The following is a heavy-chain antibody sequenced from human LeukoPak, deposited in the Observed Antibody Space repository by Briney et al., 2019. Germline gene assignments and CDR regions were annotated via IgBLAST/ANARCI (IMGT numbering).Heavy chain of an antibody. J-gene: IGHJ4*02. V-gene: IGHV3-74*01. CDR3: ARDGSLPDY. CDR2: IISDGSST. CDR1: GFTFSNYW. Sequence: GGSLRLSCAASGFTFSNYWMHWGRQTPGRGLVWVSRIISDGSSTSYADTVKGRFTISRDNAKNTLYLQMNSLRAEDTAVYYCARDGSLPDYWGQGTLVTVSS.